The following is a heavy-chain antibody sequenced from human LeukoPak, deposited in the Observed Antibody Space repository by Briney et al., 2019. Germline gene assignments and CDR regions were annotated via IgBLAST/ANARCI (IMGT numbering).Heavy chain of an antibody. CDR1: GFTFSSYS. Sequence: GGSLRLSCAASGFTFSSYSMNWVRQAPGKGLEWVSCISTSSSYIYYADSVKGRFTTSRDNAKNSLYLQMNSLRAEDTAVYYCAELGITMIGGVWGKGTTVTISS. CDR3: AELGITMIGGV. CDR2: ISTSSSYI. V-gene: IGHV3-21*01. J-gene: IGHJ6*04. D-gene: IGHD3-10*02.